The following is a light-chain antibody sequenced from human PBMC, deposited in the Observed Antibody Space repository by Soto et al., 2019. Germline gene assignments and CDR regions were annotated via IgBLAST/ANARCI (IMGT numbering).Light chain of an antibody. CDR2: SNN. V-gene: IGLV1-44*01. CDR1: SSNIGSNT. Sequence: QSVLTQPPSVSGTPGQGVTISCSGSSSNIGSNTVNWYQQLPGTAPKLLIYSNNQRPSEVPDQFSGSKSGTSASLAISGLQSEDEADYYCAAWDDSLNGPIFGGGTKLTVL. CDR3: AAWDDSLNGPI. J-gene: IGLJ2*01.